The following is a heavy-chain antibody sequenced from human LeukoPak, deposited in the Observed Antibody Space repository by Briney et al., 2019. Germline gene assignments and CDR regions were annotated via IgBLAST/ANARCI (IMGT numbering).Heavy chain of an antibody. Sequence: PSETLSLTCTVSGGSISSNYWSWIRQPPGKGLEWIGHIYYSGSTNYNPSLRSRVTISVDTSKNQFSLKLSSVTAADTAVYYCAGPGIAVAAWGQGTLVTVSS. CDR1: GGSISSNY. J-gene: IGHJ4*02. CDR2: IYYSGST. D-gene: IGHD6-19*01. CDR3: AGPGIAVAA. V-gene: IGHV4-59*01.